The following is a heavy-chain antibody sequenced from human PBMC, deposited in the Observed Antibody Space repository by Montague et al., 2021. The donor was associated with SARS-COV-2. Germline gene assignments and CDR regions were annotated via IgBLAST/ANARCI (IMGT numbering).Heavy chain of an antibody. CDR2: ISTSGSGI. J-gene: IGHJ3*01. V-gene: IGHV3-48*03. CDR1: GFTFTNHE. D-gene: IGHD2-21*01. Sequence: SLRLSCAASGFTFTNHEINWVRQAPGKGLEWVAYISTSGSGIAYADSVKGRFTISRDNTQNSLFLHMNSLRAEDTAVYYCARDVIPGARRDAFDVWGRGTMVTVSA. CDR3: ARDVIPGARRDAFDV.